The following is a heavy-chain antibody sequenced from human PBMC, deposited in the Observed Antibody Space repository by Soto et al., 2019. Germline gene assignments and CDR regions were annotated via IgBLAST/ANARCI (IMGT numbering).Heavy chain of an antibody. CDR2: IDPSDSYT. CDR3: ARRYAYYYGMDV. V-gene: IGHV5-10-1*01. CDR1: GYSFTSYW. D-gene: IGHD1-1*01. J-gene: IGHJ6*02. Sequence: GESLKISCKGSGYSFTSYWISWVRQMPGKGLEWMGRIDPSDSYTNYSPSFQGHVTISADKSISTAYLQLSSLKASDTAMYYCARRYAYYYGMDVWGQGTTVTVSS.